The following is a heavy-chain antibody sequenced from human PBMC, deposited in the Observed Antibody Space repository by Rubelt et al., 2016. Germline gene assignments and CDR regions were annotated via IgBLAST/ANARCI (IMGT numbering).Heavy chain of an antibody. CDR1: GGSFSGYY. D-gene: IGHD5-24*01. J-gene: IGHJ6*02. CDR3: ARMAGNYYGMDV. CDR2: INHGGST. Sequence: QVQLQQWGAGLLKPSETLSLTCAVYGGSFSGYYWSWIRQPPGKGLEWIGEINHGGSTNYNPSLKSRVTISVDTSKTQFSRKLGSVTAADTAVYYCARMAGNYYGMDVWGQGTTVTVSS. V-gene: IGHV4-34*01.